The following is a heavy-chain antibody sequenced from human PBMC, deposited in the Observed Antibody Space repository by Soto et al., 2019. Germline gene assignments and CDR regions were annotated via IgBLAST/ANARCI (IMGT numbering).Heavy chain of an antibody. D-gene: IGHD3-9*01. Sequence: QVQLVQSGAEVKKPGSSVKVSCKASGGTFSSYAISWVRQAPGQGLEWMGGIIPIFGTANYAQKFQGRVTITADESTSTAYMELSSLRSEDMAVYYCARGPTGYYKAAYYYGMDVWGQGTTVTVSS. J-gene: IGHJ6*02. CDR1: GGTFSSYA. V-gene: IGHV1-69*01. CDR2: IIPIFGTA. CDR3: ARGPTGYYKAAYYYGMDV.